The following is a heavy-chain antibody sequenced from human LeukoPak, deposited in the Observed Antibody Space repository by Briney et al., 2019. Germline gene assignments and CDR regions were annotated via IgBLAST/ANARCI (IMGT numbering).Heavy chain of an antibody. CDR3: ARGGITIFGVVSPDY. V-gene: IGHV4-38-2*02. D-gene: IGHD3-3*01. Sequence: SETLSLTCTVSGYSISSGYYWGWIRQPPGKGLEWIGSIYHSGSTYYNPSLKSRVTISVDTSKNQFSLKLSSVTAADTAVYYCARGGITIFGVVSPDYWGQGTLVTVSS. J-gene: IGHJ4*02. CDR2: IYHSGST. CDR1: GYSISSGYY.